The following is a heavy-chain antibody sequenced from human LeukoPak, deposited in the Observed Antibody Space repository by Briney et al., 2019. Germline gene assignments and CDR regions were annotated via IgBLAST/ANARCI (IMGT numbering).Heavy chain of an antibody. CDR1: GGTFSSYA. CDR3: ASRAAADIVVVPAADADY. CDR2: IIPIFGTT. J-gene: IGHJ4*02. Sequence: SVKVSCKAAGGTFSSYAIDWVRQAPGQGLEWMGGIIPIFGTTNYAQKFQGRVTITADESTSTAYMELSSLRSEDTAVYYCASRAAADIVVVPAADADYWGQGTLVTVSS. D-gene: IGHD2-2*01. V-gene: IGHV1-69*01.